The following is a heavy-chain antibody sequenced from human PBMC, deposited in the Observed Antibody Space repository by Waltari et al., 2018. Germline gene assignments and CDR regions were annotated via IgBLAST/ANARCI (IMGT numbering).Heavy chain of an antibody. CDR3: ARGRGWVDP. CDR1: GFTFSGFW. V-gene: IGHV3-7*01. J-gene: IGHJ5*02. Sequence: EMQLVESGGGLVQPGGSLRLSCAASGFTFSGFWMSWVRQAPGQGLGWVGKRNQDGSETDYGDSVKGRFTISRDNAKQSLYLQLNSLRVEDTAVYYCARGRGWVDPWGQGTLVTVSS. CDR2: RNQDGSET.